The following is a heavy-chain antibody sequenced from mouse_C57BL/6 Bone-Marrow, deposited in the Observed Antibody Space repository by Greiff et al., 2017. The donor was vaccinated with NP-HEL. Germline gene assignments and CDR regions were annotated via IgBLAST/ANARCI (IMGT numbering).Heavy chain of an antibody. V-gene: IGHV1-53*01. CDR2: INPSNGGT. J-gene: IGHJ1*03. D-gene: IGHD5-1-1*01. Sequence: VQLQQPGTELVKPGASVKLSCKASGYTFTSYWMHWVKQRPGQGLEWIGNINPSNGGTNYNEKFKSKATLTVDKSSSTAYMQLSSLTSEDSAVYYCAREGRNTRWYFDVWGTGTTVTVSS. CDR3: AREGRNTRWYFDV. CDR1: GYTFTSYW.